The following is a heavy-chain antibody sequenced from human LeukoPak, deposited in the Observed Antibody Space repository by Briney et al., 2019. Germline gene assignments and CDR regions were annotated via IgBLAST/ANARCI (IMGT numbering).Heavy chain of an antibody. D-gene: IGHD3-10*01. CDR1: GFTYSDYY. V-gene: IGHV3-23*01. Sequence: AGGSLRLSCAASGFTYSDYYMSWVRQAPGKGLEWVSAISPGGSDTYYADSVRGRFTISRDNSKNTLYLQMSSLRAEDSAVYYCAKRGGYETMAAFDYWGQGTLVTVSS. CDR2: ISPGGSDT. CDR3: AKRGGYETMAAFDY. J-gene: IGHJ4*02.